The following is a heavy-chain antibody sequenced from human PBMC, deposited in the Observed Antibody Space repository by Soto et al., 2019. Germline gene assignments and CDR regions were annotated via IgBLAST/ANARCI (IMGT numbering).Heavy chain of an antibody. J-gene: IGHJ4*02. D-gene: IGHD3-22*01. CDR3: ARQPKQYYDSSGYNYSFDY. CDR1: GGSISSSSYY. V-gene: IGHV4-39*01. Sequence: PSETLSLICTVSGGSISSSSYYWGWIRQPPGKGLEWIGSIYYSGSTYYNPSLKSRVTISVDTSKNQFSLKLSSVTAADTAVYYCARQPKQYYDSSGYNYSFDYWGQGTLVTVSS. CDR2: IYYSGST.